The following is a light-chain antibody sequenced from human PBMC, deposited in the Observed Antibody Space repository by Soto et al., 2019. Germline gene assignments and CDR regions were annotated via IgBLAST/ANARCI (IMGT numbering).Light chain of an antibody. Sequence: QPVLTQPPSGCGTPGQRVIISCSGGSSNIGRNTVNWYQHLPGTAPRLLIYTNDQRPSGVPDRFSGSKSGTSASLAISGLQSEDEADYYCAAWDDTSSFVFGTGTKVTVL. J-gene: IGLJ1*01. V-gene: IGLV1-44*01. CDR2: TND. CDR3: AAWDDTSSFV. CDR1: SSNIGRNT.